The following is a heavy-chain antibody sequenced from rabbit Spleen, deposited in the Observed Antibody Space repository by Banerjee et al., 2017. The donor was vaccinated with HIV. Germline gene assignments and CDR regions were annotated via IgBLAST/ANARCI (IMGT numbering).Heavy chain of an antibody. V-gene: IGHV1S45*01. J-gene: IGHJ3*01. CDR2: IDTGSRDFT. Sequence: QEQLVEYGGDLVQPGASLTLTCTASGVSFSNYNFMCWVRQAPGKGLEWIACIDTGSRDFTYYASWAKGRFTISITSSTTVTLQMTSLTAADTATYFCARAIVPWLGLTRLDLWGPGALVTVS. CDR1: GVSFSNYNF. D-gene: IGHD4-1*01. CDR3: ARAIVPWLGLTRLDL.